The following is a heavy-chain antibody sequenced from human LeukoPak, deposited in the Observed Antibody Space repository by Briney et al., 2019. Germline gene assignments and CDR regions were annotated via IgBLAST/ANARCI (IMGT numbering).Heavy chain of an antibody. J-gene: IGHJ4*02. V-gene: IGHV3-23*01. D-gene: IGHD3-9*01. CDR2: ISGSGGST. CDR1: GFTFSSYA. Sequence: GGSLRLSCAASGFTFSSYAMSWVRQAPGKGLEWVSAISGSGGSTYYADSVKGRFTISRDNAKNSLYLQMNSLKAEDTAVYYCARALRYDILTGYPSGGFDYWGQGTLVTVSS. CDR3: ARALRYDILTGYPSGGFDY.